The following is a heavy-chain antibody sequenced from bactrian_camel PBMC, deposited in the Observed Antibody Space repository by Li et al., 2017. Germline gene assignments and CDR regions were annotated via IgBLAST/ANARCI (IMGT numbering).Heavy chain of an antibody. J-gene: IGHJ4*01. CDR2: IDSDGST. CDR1: GYTYSSNC. D-gene: IGHD6*01. Sequence: HVQLVESGGGLVQPGGSLRLSCAASGYTYSSNCMGWFRQAPGKEREGVAVIDSDGSTTYADSVKGRFTISRDNAKNTLYLQLNSLKTEDTAMYYCAKSVVAGLTDYWGQGTQVTVS. V-gene: IGHV3S1*01. CDR3: AKSVVAGLTDY.